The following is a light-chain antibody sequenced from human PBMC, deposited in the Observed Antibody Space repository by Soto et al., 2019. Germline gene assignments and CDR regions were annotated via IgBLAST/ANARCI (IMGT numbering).Light chain of an antibody. Sequence: EIVMTQSPATLAVSPGERAALSCRASQRVSSNFAWYQQKPGQAPRLLIYGASSRATGTPARFSGSGSGTEFTLTISSLQSEDFAVYYCQQYNNWPYTFGLGTKLE. CDR1: QRVSSN. V-gene: IGKV3-15*01. CDR3: QQYNNWPYT. J-gene: IGKJ2*01. CDR2: GAS.